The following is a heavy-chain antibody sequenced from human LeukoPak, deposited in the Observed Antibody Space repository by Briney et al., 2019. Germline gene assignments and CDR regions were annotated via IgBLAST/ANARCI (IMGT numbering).Heavy chain of an antibody. Sequence: SETLSLTCTVSGGSINSYYWSWIRQPPGKGLEWIGYIYYSGSTNYKPSLKSRVTISVETSKNQFSLKLRSVTAADTAVYYCARVTGYMIEDYFDYWGQGTLVTVSS. CDR1: GGSINSYY. CDR3: ARVTGYMIEDYFDY. J-gene: IGHJ4*02. V-gene: IGHV4-59*01. CDR2: IYYSGST. D-gene: IGHD3-22*01.